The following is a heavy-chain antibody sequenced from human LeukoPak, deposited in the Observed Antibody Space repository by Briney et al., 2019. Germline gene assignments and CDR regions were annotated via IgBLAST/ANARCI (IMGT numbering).Heavy chain of an antibody. V-gene: IGHV1-2*06. CDR1: GYTFTGYY. CDR2: INPNSGGT. CDR3: ASGDILTGYYSGYYFDY. J-gene: IGHJ4*02. D-gene: IGHD3-9*01. Sequence: ASVKVSXKASGYTFTGYYMHWVRQAPGQGLEWMGRINPNSGGTNYAQKFQGRVTMTRDTSISTAYMELSRLRSDDTAVYYCASGDILTGYYSGYYFDYWGQGTLVTVSS.